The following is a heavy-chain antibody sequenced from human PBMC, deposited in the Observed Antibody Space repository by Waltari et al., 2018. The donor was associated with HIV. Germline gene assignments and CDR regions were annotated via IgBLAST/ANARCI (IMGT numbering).Heavy chain of an antibody. V-gene: IGHV4-34*01. J-gene: IGHJ1*01. D-gene: IGHD3-3*01. CDR3: ARGPPTFWSGYQFRH. CDR2: INHSGST. CDR1: GGSFSGYY. Sequence: QVQLQQWGAGLLKPSETLSLTCAVYGGSFSGYYWSWIRQPPGKGLEWIGEINHSGSTNYNPSLKSRVTISVDTSKNQFSLKLSSVTAADTAVYYCARGPPTFWSGYQFRHWGQGTLVTVSS.